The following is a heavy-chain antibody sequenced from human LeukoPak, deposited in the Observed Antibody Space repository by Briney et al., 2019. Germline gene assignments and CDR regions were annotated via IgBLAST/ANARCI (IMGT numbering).Heavy chain of an antibody. CDR1: GGSISSYY. D-gene: IGHD3-3*01. V-gene: IGHV4-59*01. Sequence: PSETLSLTCTVSGGSISSYYWSWIRQPPGKGLEWIGYIYYSGSTNYNPSLKSRVTISVDTSKNQFSLKLSSVTAADTAAYYCARVTYYYDFWSGYRTAGVAFDIWGQGTMVTVSS. J-gene: IGHJ3*02. CDR3: ARVTYYYDFWSGYRTAGVAFDI. CDR2: IYYSGST.